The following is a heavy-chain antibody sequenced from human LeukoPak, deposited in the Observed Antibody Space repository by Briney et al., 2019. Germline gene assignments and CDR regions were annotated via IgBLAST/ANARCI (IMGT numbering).Heavy chain of an antibody. J-gene: IGHJ5*02. D-gene: IGHD2-2*02. CDR2: IIPIFGTA. V-gene: IGHV1-69*13. Sequence: ASVKVSCKASGGTFSSYAISWVRQAPGQGLEWMGGIIPIFGTANYAQKFQGRVTITADESTSTAYMEPSSLRSEDTAVYYCARVPAAINVWFDPWGQGTLVTVSS. CDR3: ARVPAAINVWFDP. CDR1: GGTFSSYA.